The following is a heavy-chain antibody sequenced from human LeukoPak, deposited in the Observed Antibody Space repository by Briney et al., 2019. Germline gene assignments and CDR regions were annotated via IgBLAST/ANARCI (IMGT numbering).Heavy chain of an antibody. Sequence: GGSLRLSCAASGFTFSSYGMSCVRQAPGKGLGWVSAINGLESNTNYADSVKGRFTISRENSKNMLYLQMKSMRDEDTAIYYCTTGYEYGGNLNYFDCWGQGTTVTASS. CDR3: TTGYEYGGNLNYFDC. V-gene: IGHV3-23*01. CDR2: INGLESNT. J-gene: IGHJ4*02. CDR1: GFTFSSYG. D-gene: IGHD4-23*01.